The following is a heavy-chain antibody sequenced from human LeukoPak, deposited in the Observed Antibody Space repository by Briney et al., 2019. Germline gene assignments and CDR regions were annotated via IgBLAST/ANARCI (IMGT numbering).Heavy chain of an antibody. V-gene: IGHV3-23*01. Sequence: PGGSLRLSCAASGFPVSINHMNWVRQAPGKGLEWVSAISGSGGSTYYADSVKGRFTNSRDNSKNTLYLQMNSLRAEDTAVYYCAKNYYDSSGYFADWGQGTLVTVSS. CDR3: AKNYYDSSGYFAD. CDR2: ISGSGGST. D-gene: IGHD3-22*01. J-gene: IGHJ4*02. CDR1: GFPVSINH.